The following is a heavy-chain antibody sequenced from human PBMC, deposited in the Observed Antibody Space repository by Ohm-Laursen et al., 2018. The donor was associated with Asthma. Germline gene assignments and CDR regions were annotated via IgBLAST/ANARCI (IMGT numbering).Heavy chain of an antibody. CDR2: ISYDGSNK. CDR1: GFTFSSYG. J-gene: IGHJ6*02. V-gene: IGHV3-30*18. D-gene: IGHD2-15*01. CDR3: AKDGGYCSGGSCYSSYYYGMDV. Sequence: SLRLSCAASGFTFSSYGMHWVRQAPGKGLEWVAVISYDGSNKYYADSVKGRFTISRDNSRNTLYLQMNSLRAEDTAVYYCAKDGGYCSGGSCYSSYYYGMDVWGQGTTVIVSS.